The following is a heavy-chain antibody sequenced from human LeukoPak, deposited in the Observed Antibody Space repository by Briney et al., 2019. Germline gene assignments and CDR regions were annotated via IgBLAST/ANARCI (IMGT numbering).Heavy chain of an antibody. V-gene: IGHV3-23*01. D-gene: IGHD6-19*01. CDR2: ISGSGGST. CDR3: AKTTAGYSSGRYPGWPVDY. CDR1: GFTFGSYA. Sequence: GGSLTLPCAASGFTFGSYAMYWVPQAPGKGLEWVSGISGSGGSTFYADSVKGRFTISRDNSENTVYLQMNSLRADDTAVYYCAKTTAGYSSGRYPGWPVDYWGQGTLVTVSS. J-gene: IGHJ4*02.